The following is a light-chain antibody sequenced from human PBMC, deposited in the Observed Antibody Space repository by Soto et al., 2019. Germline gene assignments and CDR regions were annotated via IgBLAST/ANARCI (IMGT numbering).Light chain of an antibody. V-gene: IGLV2-14*03. Sequence: QSVLTQPASVSGSPGQSITLSCTGTISDVGGYNYVSWYQQHPGKAPKLMIFDVSNRPSGVSNRFSGSKSGYTASLTISGLQAEDEADYYCSSSTSSSTYVFGTGTKVTVL. CDR3: SSSTSSSTYV. J-gene: IGLJ1*01. CDR2: DVS. CDR1: ISDVGGYNY.